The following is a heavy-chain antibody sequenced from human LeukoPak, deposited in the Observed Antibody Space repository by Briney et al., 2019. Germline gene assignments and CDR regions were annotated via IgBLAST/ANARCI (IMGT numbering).Heavy chain of an antibody. V-gene: IGHV3-23*01. CDR2: ISGSGGST. CDR3: ARMGGYYDSGRGGWYFDL. CDR1: GFTFSSYA. Sequence: GGSLRLSCAASGFTFSSYAMSWVRQAPGKGLEWVSPISGSGGSTYYADSVKGRLTISRDNSKNTLYLQMNSLRAEDTAVYYCARMGGYYDSGRGGWYFDLWGRGTLVTVSS. D-gene: IGHD3-10*01. J-gene: IGHJ2*01.